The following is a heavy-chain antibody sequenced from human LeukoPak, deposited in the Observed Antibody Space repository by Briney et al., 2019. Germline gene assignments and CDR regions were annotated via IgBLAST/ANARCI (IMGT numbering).Heavy chain of an antibody. CDR2: IHHSGTT. Sequence: PSGTLSLTCAVSGGSNTTTNWWTWVRQPPGKGLEWIGEIHHSGTTHYNPSLKTRVTISVDNSKNQFSLKLTSMTAADTAVYFCARERRHEGVNWFDPWGQGSLVTVSS. CDR1: GGSNTTTNW. V-gene: IGHV4-4*02. CDR3: ARERRHEGVNWFDP. J-gene: IGHJ5*02.